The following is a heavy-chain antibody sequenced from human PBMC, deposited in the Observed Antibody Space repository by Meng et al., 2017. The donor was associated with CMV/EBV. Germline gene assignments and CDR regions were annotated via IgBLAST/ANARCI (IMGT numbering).Heavy chain of an antibody. V-gene: IGHV3-48*04. CDR3: ARGSWDYDFWGGQNGDY. CDR1: GFTFSSYS. D-gene: IGHD3-3*01. Sequence: GGSLRLSCAASGFTFSSYSMNWVRQAPGKGLEWVSYISSSSNTIYYADSVKGRFTISRDNAKNSLYLQINSLRTEDTAVYYCARGSWDYDFWGGQNGDYWGQGTLVTVSS. CDR2: ISSSSNTI. J-gene: IGHJ4*02.